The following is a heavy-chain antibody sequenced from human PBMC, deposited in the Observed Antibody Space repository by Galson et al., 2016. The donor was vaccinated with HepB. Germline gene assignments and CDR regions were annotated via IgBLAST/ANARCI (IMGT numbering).Heavy chain of an antibody. J-gene: IGHJ5*02. CDR2: LYSGGTT. V-gene: IGHV3-53*01. CDR1: GITVTTNY. Sequence: SLRLSCAASGITVTTNYISWVRQAPGKGLEWVAILYSGGTTVYADSVRGRFTISRDDSKNTVHLQMNSLRVEDTAMYFCASAPTITTIWCSWGQGTLVTVAS. CDR3: ASAPTITTIWCS. D-gene: IGHD5-24*01.